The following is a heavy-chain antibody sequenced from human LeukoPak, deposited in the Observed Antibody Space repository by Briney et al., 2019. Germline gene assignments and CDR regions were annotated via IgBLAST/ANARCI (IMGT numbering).Heavy chain of an antibody. CDR1: GGTFSSYA. CDR3: ARDRGSYYYGSGSYYTIDY. J-gene: IGHJ4*02. D-gene: IGHD3-10*01. Sequence: SVKVSCKASGGTFSSYAISWVRQAPGQGLEWMGRIIPIFGTANYAQKFQGRVTITTDESTSTAYIELSSLRSEDTAVYYCARDRGSYYYGSGSYYTIDYWGQGTLVTVSS. CDR2: IIPIFGTA. V-gene: IGHV1-69*05.